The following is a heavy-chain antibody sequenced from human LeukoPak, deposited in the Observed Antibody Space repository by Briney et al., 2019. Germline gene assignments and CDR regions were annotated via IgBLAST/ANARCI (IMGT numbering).Heavy chain of an antibody. CDR1: GDSVSSNIAA. CDR3: TRDQDGMGV. CDR2: TYYRSRWYI. V-gene: IGHV6-1*01. Sequence: SQTLSLTCAISGDSVSSNIAAWNWIRQSPSRGLEWLGRTYYRSRWYIDYAASVKSRLTINPDTSKNQFSLQLNSVTPEDTGVSYCTRDQDGMGVWGQGTTVTVSS. J-gene: IGHJ6*02.